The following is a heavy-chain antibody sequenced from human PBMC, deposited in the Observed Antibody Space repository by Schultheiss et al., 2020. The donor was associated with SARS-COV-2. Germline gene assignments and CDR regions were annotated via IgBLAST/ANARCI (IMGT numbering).Heavy chain of an antibody. CDR2: ISGSGGST. CDR1: GFTFSSYG. J-gene: IGHJ6*02. V-gene: IGHV3-23*01. Sequence: GGSLRLSCAASGFTFSSYGMHWVRQAPGKGLEWVSAISGSGGSTYYADSVKGRFTISRDNSKNTLYLQMNSLRAEDTAVYYCAREYLGYCTNGVCLDQAYYYYGMDVWGQGTTVTVSS. CDR3: AREYLGYCTNGVCLDQAYYYYGMDV. D-gene: IGHD2-8*01.